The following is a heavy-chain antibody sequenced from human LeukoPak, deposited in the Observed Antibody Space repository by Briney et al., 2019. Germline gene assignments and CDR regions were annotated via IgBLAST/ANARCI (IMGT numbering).Heavy chain of an antibody. Sequence: PSETLSLTCTVSGGSISSGSYYWSWIRQPAGKGLEWIGRIYTSGSTDYNPSLKNRVTISVDTSKNQFSLKLSSVTATDTAVYYCARKGDVWGKGTTVTVSS. J-gene: IGHJ6*04. CDR3: ARKGDV. V-gene: IGHV4-61*02. CDR2: IYTSGST. CDR1: GGSISSGSYY.